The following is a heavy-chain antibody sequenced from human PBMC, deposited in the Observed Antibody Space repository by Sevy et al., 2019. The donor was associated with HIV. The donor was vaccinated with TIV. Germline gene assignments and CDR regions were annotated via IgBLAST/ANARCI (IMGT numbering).Heavy chain of an antibody. Sequence: GGSLRLSCVVSGITFSTSGMHWVRQAPGKGLEWVAVIWYDGSNTIYADSVKGRFTISRDNSKNILYLQMNSLRDEDTAVYYCARDPHEIMLSGSYYLYWGQGTRVTVSS. CDR2: IWYDGSNT. J-gene: IGHJ4*02. V-gene: IGHV3-33*08. CDR3: ARDPHEIMLSGSYYLY. D-gene: IGHD1-26*01. CDR1: GITFSTSG.